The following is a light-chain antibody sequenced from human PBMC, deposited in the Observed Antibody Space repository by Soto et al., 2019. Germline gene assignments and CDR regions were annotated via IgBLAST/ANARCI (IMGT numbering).Light chain of an antibody. V-gene: IGKV3-20*01. CDR2: GAS. Sequence: EIVLTQSPGTLSLSPGERATLSCRASQSVTSSYLAWCRQKPGQAPRLLIYGASSRATDIPDRFSGSGSGTDFTLTISRLEPEDFAVYYCLQYGSSPFTFGPGTKVDVK. J-gene: IGKJ3*01. CDR3: LQYGSSPFT. CDR1: QSVTSSY.